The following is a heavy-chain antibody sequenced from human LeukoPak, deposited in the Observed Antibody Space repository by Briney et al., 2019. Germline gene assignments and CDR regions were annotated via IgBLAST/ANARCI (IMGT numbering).Heavy chain of an antibody. CDR2: ISSSSSYI. D-gene: IGHD4-17*01. CDR1: GFTFSSYS. Sequence: GGSLRLSCAASGFTFSSYSMNWVRQAPGKGLEWVSSISSSSSYIYYADSVKGRFTISRDNSKNSLYLQMNSLRTEDTALYYCAKDYGSSASVDYWGQGTLVTVSS. J-gene: IGHJ4*02. CDR3: AKDYGSSASVDY. V-gene: IGHV3-21*04.